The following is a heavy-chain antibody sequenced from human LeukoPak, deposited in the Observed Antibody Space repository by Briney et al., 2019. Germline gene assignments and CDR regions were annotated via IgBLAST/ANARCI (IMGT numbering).Heavy chain of an antibody. D-gene: IGHD6-19*01. J-gene: IGHJ4*02. CDR1: GYTFTGYY. CDR2: INPNSGGT. V-gene: IGHV1-2*02. Sequence: GASVKVSCRASGYTFTGYYVHWVRQVPGQGLEWMGWINPNSGGTNFPQNFQGRVTMTRDTSITTAYMELSRLTSDDTAVYYCARDLPGAGIDFWGQGTLVTV. CDR3: ARDLPGAGIDF.